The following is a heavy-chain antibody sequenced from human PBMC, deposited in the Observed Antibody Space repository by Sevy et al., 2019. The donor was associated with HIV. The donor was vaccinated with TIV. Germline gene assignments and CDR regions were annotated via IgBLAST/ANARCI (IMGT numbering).Heavy chain of an antibody. CDR3: ARDSTLDSSGWYDWFDP. CDR2: ISSSSSTI. CDR1: GFTFSSYS. V-gene: IGHV3-48*02. D-gene: IGHD6-19*01. Sequence: GGSLRLSCAASGFTFSSYSMNWVRQAPGKGLEWVSYISSSSSTIYYADSVKGRFTISRDNAKNLLYLQMNSLRDEDTAVYYCARDSTLDSSGWYDWFDPWGQGTLVTVSS. J-gene: IGHJ5*02.